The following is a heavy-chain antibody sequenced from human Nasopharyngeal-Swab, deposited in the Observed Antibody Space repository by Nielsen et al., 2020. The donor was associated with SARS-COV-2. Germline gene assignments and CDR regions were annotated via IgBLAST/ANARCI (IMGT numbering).Heavy chain of an antibody. J-gene: IGHJ6*02. Sequence: KVSCKASGYNFIDYHMYWVRQAPGQGLEWMGRINPNRGGTNYAQKFHDRVTMTRDTSISTAYMELSSLGFDDTAVYYCARDLRDSAYSTTFYGLDVWGQGTTVTVSS. CDR2: INPNRGGT. CDR3: ARDLRDSAYSTTFYGLDV. V-gene: IGHV1-2*06. CDR1: GYNFIDYH. D-gene: IGHD3-22*01.